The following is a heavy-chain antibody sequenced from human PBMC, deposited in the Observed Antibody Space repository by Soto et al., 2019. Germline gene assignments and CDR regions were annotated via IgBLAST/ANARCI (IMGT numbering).Heavy chain of an antibody. J-gene: IGHJ4*02. V-gene: IGHV4-59*01. Sequence: PSETLSLTCTVSGGSISSYYWSWIRQPPGKGLEWIGYIYYSGSTNYNPSLKSRVTISVDTSKNQFSLKLSSVTAADTAVYYCARAHVAARPGYLYFDYWGQGTLVTV. D-gene: IGHD6-6*01. CDR1: GGSISSYY. CDR3: ARAHVAARPGYLYFDY. CDR2: IYYSGST.